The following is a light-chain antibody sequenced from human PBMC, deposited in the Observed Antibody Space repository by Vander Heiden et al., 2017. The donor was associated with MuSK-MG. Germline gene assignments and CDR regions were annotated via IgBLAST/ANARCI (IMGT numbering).Light chain of an antibody. CDR2: AAS. J-gene: IGKJ5*01. CDR1: QSISSY. Sequence: DIQMTQSPSSLSASVGDRVTITCRASQSISSYLNWYQQKPGKAPKLRIYAASSLQSGVPSRFSGSGSGTDFTLTISRLQPEDFATYYCQQSDSTPITFGQGTLMEIK. V-gene: IGKV1-39*01. CDR3: QQSDSTPIT.